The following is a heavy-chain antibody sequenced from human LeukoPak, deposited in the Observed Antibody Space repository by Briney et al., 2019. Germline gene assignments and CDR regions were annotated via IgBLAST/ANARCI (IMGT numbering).Heavy chain of an antibody. CDR2: IYHSGST. CDR3: ARSRSGYSYDHAAFEI. V-gene: IGHV4-30-2*02. D-gene: IGHD5-18*01. CDR1: GGSISSRGYS. Sequence: TASETLSLTCAVSGGSISSRGYSWSWIRQPPGKGLEWIGYIYHSGSTYYNPSLKSRVTISVDTSKNQFSLKLSSVTAADTAVYYCARSRSGYSYDHAAFEIWGQGTMVTVSS. J-gene: IGHJ3*02.